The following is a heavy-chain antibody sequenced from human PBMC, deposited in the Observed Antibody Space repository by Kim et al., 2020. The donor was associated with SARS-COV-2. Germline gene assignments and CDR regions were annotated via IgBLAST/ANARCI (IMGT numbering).Heavy chain of an antibody. CDR1: GYSFTSYW. CDR3: ASTSSSSGSYFDY. V-gene: IGHV5-51*01. Sequence: GESLKISCKGSGYSFTSYWIGWVRQMPGKGLEWMGIIYPGDSDTRYSPSFQGQVTISADKSISTAYLQWSSLKASDTAMYYCASTSSSSGSYFDYWGQGTLVTVSS. CDR2: IYPGDSDT. J-gene: IGHJ4*02. D-gene: IGHD6-13*01.